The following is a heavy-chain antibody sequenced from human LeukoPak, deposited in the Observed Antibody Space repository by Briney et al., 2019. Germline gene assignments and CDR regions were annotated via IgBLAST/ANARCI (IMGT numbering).Heavy chain of an antibody. CDR3: ARGRVDDFWSGLFDY. Sequence: PGGSLRLSCAASGFTFSSYAMNWVRQAPGKGLEWIGEINHSGSTNYNPSLKSRVTISVDTSKNQFSLKLSSVTAADTAVYYCARGRVDDFWSGLFDYWGQGTLVTVSS. CDR1: GFTFSSYA. CDR2: INHSGST. J-gene: IGHJ4*02. V-gene: IGHV4-34*01. D-gene: IGHD3-3*01.